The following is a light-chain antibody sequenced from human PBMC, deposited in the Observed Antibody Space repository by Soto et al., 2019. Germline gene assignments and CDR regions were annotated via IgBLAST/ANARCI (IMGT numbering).Light chain of an antibody. V-gene: IGKV3-11*01. CDR1: QSVSVS. J-gene: IGKJ1*01. CDR2: EAS. CDR3: LQRRNCLWT. Sequence: EIVLSQSSPTLSLSPGERATLSCRASQSVSVSLGWFQQKPGQAPRLLTYEASVRASGVPAWFSGSGSGTDFTLTISGLEPEDFAVYYCLQRRNCLWTFGQGTKV.